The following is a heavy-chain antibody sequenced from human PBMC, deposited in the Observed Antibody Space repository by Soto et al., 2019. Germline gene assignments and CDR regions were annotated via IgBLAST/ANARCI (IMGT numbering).Heavy chain of an antibody. CDR2: ISYDGSNK. D-gene: IGHD3-3*01. J-gene: IGHJ5*02. Sequence: GGSLRLSCAASGFTFSSYGMHWVRQAPGKGLEWVAVISYDGSNKYYADSVKGRFTISRDNSKNTLYLQMNSLRAEDTAVYYCAKEGVSRVWSGYYNWFDPWGQGTLVTVSS. CDR1: GFTFSSYG. CDR3: AKEGVSRVWSGYYNWFDP. V-gene: IGHV3-30*18.